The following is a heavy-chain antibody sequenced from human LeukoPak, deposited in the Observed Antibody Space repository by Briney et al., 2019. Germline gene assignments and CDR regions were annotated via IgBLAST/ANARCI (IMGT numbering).Heavy chain of an antibody. Sequence: PSETLSLTCTVSGGSISSYYWSWIRQPPGKGLEWIGYIYYSGSTNYNPSLKSRVTISVDTSKNQFSLKLSSVTAADTAVYYCARGRYFDWSDWGQGTLVTVSS. J-gene: IGHJ4*02. V-gene: IGHV4-59*01. D-gene: IGHD3-9*01. CDR3: ARGRYFDWSD. CDR2: IYYSGST. CDR1: GGSISSYY.